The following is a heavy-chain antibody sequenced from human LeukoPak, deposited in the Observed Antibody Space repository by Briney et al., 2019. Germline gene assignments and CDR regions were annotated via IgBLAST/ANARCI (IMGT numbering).Heavy chain of an antibody. Sequence: GGSLRLSCAASGFIFSNYGMYWVRQAPGKGLEWVALISYDGSNKYYADSVKGRFTISRDNSKNTLSLQMNSLRAEDTAVYYCAKEGHGGSSWPYYFDYWGQGTLVTVSS. CDR2: ISYDGSNK. CDR3: AKEGHGGSSWPYYFDY. CDR1: GFIFSNYG. V-gene: IGHV3-30*18. J-gene: IGHJ4*02. D-gene: IGHD6-13*01.